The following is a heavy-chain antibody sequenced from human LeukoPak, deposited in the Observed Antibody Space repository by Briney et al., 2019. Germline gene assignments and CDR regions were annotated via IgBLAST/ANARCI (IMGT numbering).Heavy chain of an antibody. CDR3: ARVTARYQLPDY. D-gene: IGHD2-2*01. CDR2: IIPILGIA. CDR1: GGTFSSYA. J-gene: IGHJ4*02. V-gene: IGHV1-69*04. Sequence: SVKVSCKASGGTFSSYAISWVRQAPGQGLEWMGRIIPILGIANYAQKFQGRVTITADKSTGTAYMELSSLRSEDTAVYYCARVTARYQLPDYWGQGTLVTVSS.